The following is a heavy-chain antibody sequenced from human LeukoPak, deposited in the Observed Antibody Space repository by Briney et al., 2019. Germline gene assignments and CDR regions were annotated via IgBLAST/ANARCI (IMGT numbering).Heavy chain of an antibody. Sequence: PGGSLRLSCAASGFTFSSYAMSWVRQAPGKGLEWVSAISGSGGSTYYADSVKGRFAISRDNSKNTLYLQMNSLRAEDTAVYYCAKSYMIVVLTAFDYWGQGALVTVSS. J-gene: IGHJ4*02. V-gene: IGHV3-23*01. D-gene: IGHD3-22*01. CDR2: ISGSGGST. CDR3: AKSYMIVVLTAFDY. CDR1: GFTFSSYA.